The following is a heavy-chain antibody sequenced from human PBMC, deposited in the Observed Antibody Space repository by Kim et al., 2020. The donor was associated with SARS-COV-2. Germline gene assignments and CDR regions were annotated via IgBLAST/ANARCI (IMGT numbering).Heavy chain of an antibody. Sequence: ASVKVSCKASGYSFTTYAINWVRQAPGQGLEWMGWINTNTGNPTYAQGFTGRFVFSLDTSVSAAYLQISSLKAEDTAMYYCARGWTRGFDYWGQGTLVTVSS. CDR1: GYSFTTYA. CDR2: INTNTGNP. V-gene: IGHV7-4-1*02. CDR3: ARGWTRGFDY. D-gene: IGHD1-1*01. J-gene: IGHJ4*02.